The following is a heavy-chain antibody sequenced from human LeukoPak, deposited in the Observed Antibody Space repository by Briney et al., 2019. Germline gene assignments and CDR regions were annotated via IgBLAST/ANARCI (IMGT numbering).Heavy chain of an antibody. V-gene: IGHV4-34*01. J-gene: IGHJ4*02. CDR1: GGSFSGYY. CDR3: VRRNSRGYDGSEYFDY. Sequence: SETLSLTCAVYGGSFSGYYWSWIRHPPGKGLEWIGEINHSGSTNYNPSLKSRVTISVDTSKNQFSLKLSSVTATDTAVYFCVRRNSRGYDGSEYFDYWGQGSLVAVSS. CDR2: INHSGST. D-gene: IGHD3-16*01.